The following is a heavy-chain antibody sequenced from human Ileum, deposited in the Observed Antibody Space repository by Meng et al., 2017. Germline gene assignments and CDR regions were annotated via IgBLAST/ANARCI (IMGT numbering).Heavy chain of an antibody. CDR1: GGSISNNY. D-gene: IGHD6-19*01. Sequence: QVQLQESGPGLVKPSETLSLTRTVSGGSISNNYWSWIRQPPGKGLEWIAYISYSGTTNYNPSLKSRVTISVDTSKNQFSLKLSSVTAADTAVYYCTRHMGYNSGWYYFDYWGQGTLVTVSS. V-gene: IGHV4-59*08. J-gene: IGHJ4*02. CDR2: ISYSGTT. CDR3: TRHMGYNSGWYYFDY.